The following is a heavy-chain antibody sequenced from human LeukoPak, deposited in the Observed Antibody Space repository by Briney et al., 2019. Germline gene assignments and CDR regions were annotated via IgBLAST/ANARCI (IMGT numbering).Heavy chain of an antibody. CDR2: IYYSGST. CDR1: GGSISSGDYY. Sequence: SQTLSLTCTVSGGSISSGDYYWSWIRQPPGKGLEWIGYIYYSGSTYYNPSLKSRVIISVDTSKSQLSLKVLSVTAADTAVYYCARDVCSSHVSCYAASNYWSQGTLVTVSS. V-gene: IGHV4-30-4*01. D-gene: IGHD2-2*01. CDR3: ARDVCSSHVSCYAASNY. J-gene: IGHJ4*02.